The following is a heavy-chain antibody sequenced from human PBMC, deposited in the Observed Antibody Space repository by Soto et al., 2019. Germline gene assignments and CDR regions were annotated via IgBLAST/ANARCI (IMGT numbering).Heavy chain of an antibody. CDR1: GFTFSSYA. CDR3: AKDHGYSGTWSGWIHLHYYGMDG. V-gene: IGHV3-23*01. CDR2: ISGSGGST. D-gene: IGHD3-10*01. Sequence: QLGGPLRLSCAASGFTFSSYAMSWVRQAPGKGLEWVSAISGSGGSTYYADSVKGRFTISRDNSKNTLYLQMNSLRAEDTAVYYCAKDHGYSGTWSGWIHLHYYGMDGWGQGTTVTVSS. J-gene: IGHJ6*02.